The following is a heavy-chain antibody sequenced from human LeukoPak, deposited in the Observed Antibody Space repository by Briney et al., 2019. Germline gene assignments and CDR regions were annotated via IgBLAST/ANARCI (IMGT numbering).Heavy chain of an antibody. CDR1: GFTFSDYY. J-gene: IGHJ6*03. D-gene: IGHD6-6*01. V-gene: IGHV3-11*01. CDR2: ISSSGSTI. CDR3: ARHIAARPRYYYYYYMDV. Sequence: PGGSLRLSCAASGFTFSDYYMSWLRQAPGKGLEGVSYISSSGSTIYYADSVKGRFTISRDNAKNSLYLQMNSLRAEDTAVYYCARHIAARPRYYYYYYMDVWGKGTTVTVSS.